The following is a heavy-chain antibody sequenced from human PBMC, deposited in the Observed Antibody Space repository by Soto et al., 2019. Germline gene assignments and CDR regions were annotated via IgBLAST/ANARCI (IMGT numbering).Heavy chain of an antibody. CDR1: GFTLITSA. CDR3: AETDRVGVCAFHI. CDR2: IVVGSGNT. D-gene: IGHD3-10*01. Sequence: GASVKVSCKASGFTLITSAMQWVRQARGQRLEWKGCIVVGSGNTNYAQKFQGRVTITRDMSTSTAYMELSSLRSDDTAVYNCAETDRVGVCAFHIWG. V-gene: IGHV1-58*02. J-gene: IGHJ3*02.